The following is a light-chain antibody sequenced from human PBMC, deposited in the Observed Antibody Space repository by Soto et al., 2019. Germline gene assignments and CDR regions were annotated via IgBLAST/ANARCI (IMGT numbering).Light chain of an antibody. Sequence: ESVLTQSPGTLSLSPGERATLSCRASQSVSSSYLAWYQQKSGQAPRLLIYGAFNRATGIPDRFSGSGSGTDFTVTISRLEPEDFAVYYCQQYGRTFGQGTKLEIK. CDR2: GAF. J-gene: IGKJ2*01. CDR3: QQYGRT. CDR1: QSVSSSY. V-gene: IGKV3-20*01.